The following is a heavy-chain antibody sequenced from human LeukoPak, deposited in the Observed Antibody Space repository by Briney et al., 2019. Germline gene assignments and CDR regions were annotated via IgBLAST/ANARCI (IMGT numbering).Heavy chain of an antibody. CDR1: GFTFSSYA. V-gene: IGHV3-30*04. CDR2: ISYDGSNK. Sequence: GALRPSCAASGFTFSSYAMHWVRQAPGKGLEWVAVISYDGSNKYYADSVKGRFTISRDNSKNTLYLQMNSLRAEDTAVYYCAKGMVRGVFHPRGDYWGQGTLVTVSS. CDR3: AKGMVRGVFHPRGDY. J-gene: IGHJ4*02. D-gene: IGHD3-10*01.